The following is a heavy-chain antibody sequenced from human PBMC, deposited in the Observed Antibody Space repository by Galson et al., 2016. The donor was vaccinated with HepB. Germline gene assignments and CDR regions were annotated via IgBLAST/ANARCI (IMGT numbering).Heavy chain of an antibody. D-gene: IGHD3-9*01. CDR1: GDSISNSNW. J-gene: IGHJ4*02. CDR3: ARLRYSNSSREAY. CDR2: MYFSGTS. Sequence: SETLSLTCAVSGDSISNSNWWTWVRQPPGRGLEWIGEMYFSGTSQYNPSLESRVTISLDKSKNHFSLTLTSVTAADTAVYFCARLRYSNSSREAYWGRGIQVTV. V-gene: IGHV4-4*02.